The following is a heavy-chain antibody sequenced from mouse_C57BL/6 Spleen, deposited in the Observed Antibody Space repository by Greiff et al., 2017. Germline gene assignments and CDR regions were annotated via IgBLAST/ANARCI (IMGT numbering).Heavy chain of an antibody. CDR2: IYPGDGDT. D-gene: IGHD2-2*01. CDR3: ARGGATMVYFDY. CDR1: GYAFSSYW. J-gene: IGHJ2*01. V-gene: IGHV1-80*01. Sequence: VKLMESGAELVKPGASVKISCKASGYAFSSYWMNWVKQRPGKGLEWIGQIYPGDGDTNYNGKFKGKATLTADKSSSTAYMQLSSLTSEDSAVYFCARGGATMVYFDYWGQGTTLTVSS.